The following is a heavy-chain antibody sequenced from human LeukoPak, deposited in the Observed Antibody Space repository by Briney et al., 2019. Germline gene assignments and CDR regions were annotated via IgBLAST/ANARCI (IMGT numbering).Heavy chain of an antibody. CDR2: INPNSGGT. CDR3: ARSSVATDAFDI. D-gene: IGHD5-12*01. V-gene: IGHV1-2*02. J-gene: IGHJ3*02. Sequence: GASVKVSRKASGYTFTGYYMHWARQAPGQGLEWMGWINPNSGGTNYAQKFQGRVTMTRDTSISTAYMELSRLRSDDTAVYYCARSSVATDAFDIWGQGTMVTVSS. CDR1: GYTFTGYY.